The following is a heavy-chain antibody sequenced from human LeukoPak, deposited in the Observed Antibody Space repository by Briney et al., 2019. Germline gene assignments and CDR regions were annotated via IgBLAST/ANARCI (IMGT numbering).Heavy chain of an antibody. D-gene: IGHD6-6*01. J-gene: IGHJ6*02. V-gene: IGHV4-31*03. Sequence: SETLSLTCSLSGGSINSGGYWWPWLRQHPVRSLECSGYSYYSGSTYYTPSLKTRLSISVDTSKNQFSLTLISVPAADTAVYYCARGHSTSSPYFCNGMDVWGQGTTVTVSS. CDR2: SYYSGST. CDR3: ARGHSTSSPYFCNGMDV. CDR1: GGSINSGGYW.